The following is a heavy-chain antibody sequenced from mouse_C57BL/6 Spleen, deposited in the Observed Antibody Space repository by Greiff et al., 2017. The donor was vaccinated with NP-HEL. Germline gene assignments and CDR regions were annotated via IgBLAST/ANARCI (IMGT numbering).Heavy chain of an antibody. CDR3: VRLYYDYDGDYYAMDY. J-gene: IGHJ4*01. CDR2: IRSKSNNYAT. Sequence: EVQLVESGGGLVQPKGSLKLSCAASGFSFNTYAMNWVRQAPGKGLEWVARIRSKSNNYATYYADSVKDRFTISRDDSESMLYLQMNNLKTEDTDMYYCVRLYYDYDGDYYAMDYWGQGTSVTVSS. CDR1: GFSFNTYA. D-gene: IGHD2-4*01. V-gene: IGHV10-1*01.